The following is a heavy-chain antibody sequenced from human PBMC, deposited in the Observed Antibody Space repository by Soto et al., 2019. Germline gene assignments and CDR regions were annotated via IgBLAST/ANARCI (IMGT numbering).Heavy chain of an antibody. V-gene: IGHV4-59*08. CDR3: ARLGGYYQTLDS. Sequence: SETLSLTCTVSGGSISSFYWSWIRQPPGKGLEWIGHIYDSGTANYNPSLKSRVTISVDTSKNQFSLQLRSVTAADTAVYYCARLGGYYQTLDSWGQGT. D-gene: IGHD3-22*01. CDR2: IYDSGTA. J-gene: IGHJ4*02. CDR1: GGSISSFY.